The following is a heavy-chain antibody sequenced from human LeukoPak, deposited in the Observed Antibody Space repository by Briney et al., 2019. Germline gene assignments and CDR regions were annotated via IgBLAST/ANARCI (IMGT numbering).Heavy chain of an antibody. CDR1: GFTFSSYA. CDR3: ARAPSRRFAILTGPYYYGMDV. CDR2: ISYDGSNK. V-gene: IGHV3-30*07. Sequence: PGGSLRLSCAASGFTFSSYAMHWVRQAPGKGLEWVAVISYDGSNKYYADSVKGRFTISRDNSKNTLYLQMNSLRAEDTAVYYCARAPSRRFAILTGPYYYGMDVWGQGTTVTVSS. J-gene: IGHJ6*02. D-gene: IGHD3-9*01.